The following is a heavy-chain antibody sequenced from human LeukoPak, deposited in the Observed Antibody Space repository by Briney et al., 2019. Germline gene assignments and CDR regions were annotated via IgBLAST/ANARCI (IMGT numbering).Heavy chain of an antibody. D-gene: IGHD6-25*01. CDR2: IKQGASEK. CDR3: ARERREAAGFDP. CDR1: GFTFSNYW. V-gene: IGHV3-7*04. Sequence: GGSLRLSCAASGFTFSNYWMTWVRQAPGKGLEWVANIKQGASEKYYVDSVKGRFTISRDDAKNSLYLQMNSLRAEDTAVYYCARERREAAGFDPWGQETLVTVSS. J-gene: IGHJ5*02.